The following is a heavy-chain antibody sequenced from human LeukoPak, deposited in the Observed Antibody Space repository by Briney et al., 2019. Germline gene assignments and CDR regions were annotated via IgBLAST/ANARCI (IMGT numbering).Heavy chain of an antibody. CDR1: GGSITSGSYY. J-gene: IGHJ6*03. CDR3: ARDDPLDFPGYQYYMDV. CDR2: IYTSGRT. D-gene: IGHD3-3*01. Sequence: PSQTLSLICTVSGGSITSGSYYWSWMRQPAGKGLEWIGRIYTSGRTNYNPSLKSRVTISLDTSKNQFSLKLSSVTAADTAVYFCARDDPLDFPGYQYYMDVWGKGTTVTVSS. V-gene: IGHV4-61*02.